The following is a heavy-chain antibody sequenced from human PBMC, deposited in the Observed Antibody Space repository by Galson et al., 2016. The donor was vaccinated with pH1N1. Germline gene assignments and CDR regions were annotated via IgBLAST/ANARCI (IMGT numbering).Heavy chain of an antibody. CDR3: AQSLHGDYVGWFDP. J-gene: IGHJ5*02. V-gene: IGHV2-5*01. CDR2: IYWHDDK. D-gene: IGHD4-17*01. CDR1: GFSLSTSGVG. Sequence: PALVKPTQTLTLTCTFSGFSLSTSGVGVGWIRQPPGKALEWFALIYWHDDKRYSPSLKSRLTITKDTSKNQVVLTMTNMDPVDTATYYCAQSLHGDYVGWFDPWGQGTLVTVSS.